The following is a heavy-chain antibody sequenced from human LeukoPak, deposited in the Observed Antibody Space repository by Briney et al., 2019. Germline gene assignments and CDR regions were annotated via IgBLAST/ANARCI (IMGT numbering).Heavy chain of an antibody. CDR3: AERRFYRPFDY. D-gene: IGHD1-1*01. J-gene: IGHJ4*02. CDR2: ISYSGST. V-gene: IGHV4-34*01. CDR1: GGSFSGHY. Sequence: SETLSLTCAVYGGSFSGHYWSWIRQPPGKGLEWIGSISYSGSTYYNPSLKSRVTISVDTSESQFSLKLSSVTATDTAVYYCAERRFYRPFDYWGQGTLVTVSS.